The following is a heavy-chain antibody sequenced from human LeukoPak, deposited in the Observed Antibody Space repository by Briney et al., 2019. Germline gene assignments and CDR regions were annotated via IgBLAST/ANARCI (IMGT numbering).Heavy chain of an antibody. Sequence: ASVKVSCKASGYTFTSYDINWVRQATGQGLEWMGWMNPNSGNTGYAQKFQGRVTITRNTSISTAYMELSSLRSEDTAVYYCARGLQWLVPFDYWGQGTLVTVSS. CDR3: ARGLQWLVPFDY. D-gene: IGHD6-19*01. J-gene: IGHJ4*02. CDR2: MNPNSGNT. V-gene: IGHV1-8*03. CDR1: GYTFTSYD.